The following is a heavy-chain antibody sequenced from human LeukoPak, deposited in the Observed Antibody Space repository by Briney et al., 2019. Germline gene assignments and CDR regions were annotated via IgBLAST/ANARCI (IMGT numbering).Heavy chain of an antibody. CDR1: GYTFTSYY. CDR2: INPSGGST. Sequence: GASVKVSCKASGYTFTSYYMHWVRQSPGQGLEWMGIINPSGGSTSYAQKFQGRVTMTRDTSTSTVYMELSSLRSEDTAVYYCARDRGSSSSGWTWFDPWGQGTLVTVSS. D-gene: IGHD6-6*01. V-gene: IGHV1-46*01. CDR3: ARDRGSSSSGWTWFDP. J-gene: IGHJ5*02.